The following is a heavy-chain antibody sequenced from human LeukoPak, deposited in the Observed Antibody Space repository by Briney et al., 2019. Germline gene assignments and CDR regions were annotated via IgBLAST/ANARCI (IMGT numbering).Heavy chain of an antibody. CDR3: ARDEHYYDSSGYSKPLDY. Sequence: PSETLSLTFTLAGGSIRSYYWSWIRQPAGKGLEWIGRIYTSGSTNYNPSLKSRVTMSVDTSKNQFYLKLSSVTAAETAVYYSARDEHYYDSSGYSKPLDYWGQGTLVTVSS. D-gene: IGHD3-22*01. J-gene: IGHJ4*02. CDR2: IYTSGST. V-gene: IGHV4-4*07. CDR1: GGSIRSYY.